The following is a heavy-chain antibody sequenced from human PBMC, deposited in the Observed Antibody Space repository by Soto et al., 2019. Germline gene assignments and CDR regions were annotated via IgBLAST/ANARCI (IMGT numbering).Heavy chain of an antibody. Sequence: PSETLSLTCTVSGGSISSGGYYWSWIRQHPGKGLEWIGYIYYSGSTYYNPSLKSRLTISVDTSKNQFSLKLSSVTAADTAVYNCARGVTMVRGVIHTPYFDYWGQGTLVTVSS. D-gene: IGHD3-10*01. J-gene: IGHJ4*02. CDR2: IYYSGST. CDR1: GGSISSGGYY. CDR3: ARGVTMVRGVIHTPYFDY. V-gene: IGHV4-31*03.